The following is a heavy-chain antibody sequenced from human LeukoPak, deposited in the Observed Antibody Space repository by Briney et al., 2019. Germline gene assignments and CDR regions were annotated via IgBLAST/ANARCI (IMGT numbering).Heavy chain of an antibody. D-gene: IGHD5-24*01. Sequence: SETLSLTCTVSGGSISSYYWSWIRQPPGKGLEWIGYIHYTGSTNYNPSLKSRVTLSVDTSKNQFSLKVTSVTAADTAVYYCARVDDYNSLYWGQGTLVTVSS. CDR3: ARVDDYNSLY. J-gene: IGHJ4*02. V-gene: IGHV4-59*01. CDR2: IHYTGST. CDR1: GGSISSYY.